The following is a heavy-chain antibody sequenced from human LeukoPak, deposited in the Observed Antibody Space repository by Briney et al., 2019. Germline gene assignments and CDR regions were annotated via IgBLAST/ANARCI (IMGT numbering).Heavy chain of an antibody. CDR2: IHRKSGDT. CDR3: ASYASGYNWLKV. V-gene: IGHV1-2*02. J-gene: IGHJ5*02. D-gene: IGHD2-2*01. Sequence: ASLKVSCKASGHTFTDYYMHWVRQAPGQGLEWMGWIHRKSGDTKYAQIFQGRVTVTRDTSISTAYMELTSLRSDDTAVYYCASYASGYNWLKVWGQGTPVTVSS. CDR1: GHTFTDYY.